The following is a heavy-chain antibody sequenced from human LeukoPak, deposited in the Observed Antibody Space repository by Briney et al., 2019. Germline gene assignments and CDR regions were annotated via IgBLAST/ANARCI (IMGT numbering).Heavy chain of an antibody. Sequence: ASVKVSCKASGYTFTGYYMHWVRQTPGQGLEWMGWINPNSGGTNYAQKFQGRVTTTADKSTSTAYMELSSLRSEDTAVYYCARVNGDYFDYWGQGTLVTVSS. CDR3: ARVNGDYFDY. D-gene: IGHD4-17*01. CDR1: GYTFTGYY. J-gene: IGHJ4*02. CDR2: INPNSGGT. V-gene: IGHV1-2*02.